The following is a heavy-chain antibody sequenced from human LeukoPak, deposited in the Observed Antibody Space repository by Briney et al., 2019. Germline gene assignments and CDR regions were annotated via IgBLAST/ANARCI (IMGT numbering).Heavy chain of an antibody. D-gene: IGHD2-21*01. CDR1: GGSFSGYY. Sequence: SETLSLTCAVYGGSFSGYYWSWIRQPPGKGLEWIGEINHSGSTNYNPSLKSRVTISVDTSKNQFSLKLSSVTAADTAVYYCAIHMWAFDIWGQGTMVTVSS. V-gene: IGHV4-34*01. CDR3: AIHMWAFDI. J-gene: IGHJ3*02. CDR2: INHSGST.